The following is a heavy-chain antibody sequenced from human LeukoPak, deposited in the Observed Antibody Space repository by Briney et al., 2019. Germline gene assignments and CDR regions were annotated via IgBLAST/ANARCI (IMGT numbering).Heavy chain of an antibody. Sequence: SVKVSCKASGGTFSSYAISWVRQAPGQGLEWMGGIIPIFGTANYAQKFQGRVTITTDESTSTAYMELSSLRSEETAVYYCAXXXXYXYDXXXXYXFDYWGQGTLVTVSS. CDR2: IIPIFGTA. J-gene: IGHJ4*02. V-gene: IGHV1-69*05. D-gene: IGHD3-22*01. CDR3: AXXXXYXYDXXXXYXFDY. CDR1: GGTFSSYA.